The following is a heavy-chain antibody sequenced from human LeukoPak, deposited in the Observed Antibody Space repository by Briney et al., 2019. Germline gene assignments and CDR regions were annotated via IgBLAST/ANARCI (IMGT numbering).Heavy chain of an antibody. D-gene: IGHD5-18*01. Sequence: PGGSLRLSCAASGFTFSSYGMHWVRQAPGKGLEWVAVISYDGSNKYYADSVKGRFTISRDNSKNTLYLQMNSLRAEDTAVYYCARVDTAMVILYDYWGQGTLVTVSS. CDR3: ARVDTAMVILYDY. CDR2: ISYDGSNK. V-gene: IGHV3-30*03. J-gene: IGHJ4*02. CDR1: GFTFSSYG.